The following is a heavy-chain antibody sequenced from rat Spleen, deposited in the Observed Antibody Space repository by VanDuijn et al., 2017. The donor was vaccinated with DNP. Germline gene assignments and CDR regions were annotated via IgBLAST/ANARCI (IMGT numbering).Heavy chain of an antibody. CDR3: ARWSSSYYYAMDA. J-gene: IGHJ4*01. CDR1: GFTFSDFN. D-gene: IGHD1-2*01. V-gene: IGHV5-7*01. Sequence: EVQLVESGGGLVKPGRSLKLSCAASGFTFSDFNMAWVRQAPKKGLEWVATISYDGSSTYYRDSVKGRFTISRDNAKSTLYLQMDSLRSEDTATYYCARWSSSYYYAMDAWGQGTSVTVSS. CDR2: ISYDGSST.